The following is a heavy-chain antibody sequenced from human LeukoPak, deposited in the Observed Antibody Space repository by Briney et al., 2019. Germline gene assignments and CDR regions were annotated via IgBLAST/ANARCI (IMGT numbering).Heavy chain of an antibody. Sequence: GGSLRLSCAASGFTFSSYAMSWVRQAPGKGLEWVSAISGSGGSTYSADSVKGRFTISRDNSKNTLYLQMNSLRAEDTAVYYWAKGDCSSTSGPRTDAFDIWGKGTMVTVSS. J-gene: IGHJ3*02. CDR2: ISGSGGST. CDR3: AKGDCSSTSGPRTDAFDI. D-gene: IGHD2-2*01. CDR1: GFTFSSYA. V-gene: IGHV3-23*01.